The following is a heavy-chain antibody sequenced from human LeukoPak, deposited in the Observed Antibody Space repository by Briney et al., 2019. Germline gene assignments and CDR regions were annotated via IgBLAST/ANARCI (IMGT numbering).Heavy chain of an antibody. CDR3: ARGPDYYGSGSYYPDY. CDR1: GGSISSYC. J-gene: IGHJ4*02. CDR2: IYYSGST. D-gene: IGHD3-10*01. V-gene: IGHV4-59*01. Sequence: PSETLSLTCTVSGGSISSYCWSWIRQPPGKGLEWIGYIYYSGSTNYNPSLKSRVTISVDTSKNQFSLKLSSVTAADTAVYYCARGPDYYGSGSYYPDYWGQGTLVTVSS.